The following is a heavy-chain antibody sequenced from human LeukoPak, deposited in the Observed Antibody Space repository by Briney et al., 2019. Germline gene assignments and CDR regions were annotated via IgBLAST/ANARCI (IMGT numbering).Heavy chain of an antibody. J-gene: IGHJ3*02. CDR2: INPNSGGT. D-gene: IGHD6-19*01. V-gene: IGHV1-2*02. CDR1: GYTFTGYY. Sequence: ASVKVSCKASGYTFTGYYMHWVRQAPGQGLEWMGWINPNSGGTNYAQKLQGRVTMTTDTSTSTAYMELRSLRSDDTAVYYCARVDSSGWYGGAFDIWGEGTMVTVSS. CDR3: ARVDSSGWYGGAFDI.